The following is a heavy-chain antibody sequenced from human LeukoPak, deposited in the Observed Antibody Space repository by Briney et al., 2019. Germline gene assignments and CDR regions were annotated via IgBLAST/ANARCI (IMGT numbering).Heavy chain of an antibody. CDR2: ISTTSTYI. J-gene: IGHJ4*02. CDR3: ARAGTCSSTSCDGGIEY. D-gene: IGHD2-2*01. CDR1: GGSFSGYY. Sequence: ETLSLTCAVYGGSFSGYYWNWVRQPPGKGLEWVSFISTTSTYIYYADSVKGRFTVSRDNSKNLLYLQMDSLRVEDTAVYYCARAGTCSSTSCDGGIEYWGQGTLVTVSS. V-gene: IGHV3-21*06.